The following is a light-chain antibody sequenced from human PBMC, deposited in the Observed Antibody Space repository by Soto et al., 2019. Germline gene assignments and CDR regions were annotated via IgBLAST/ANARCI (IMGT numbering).Light chain of an antibody. Sequence: ETVLTQSPATLSLSPGERATLSCRASQSVHTYLAWYQQKAGQALRLLIYDASNRATGIPARFSGSGSGTDFTLTISSLEPEDCAVYYCQQRSNWPPYTFGQGTKLEIK. CDR2: DAS. J-gene: IGKJ2*01. CDR1: QSVHTY. V-gene: IGKV3-11*01. CDR3: QQRSNWPPYT.